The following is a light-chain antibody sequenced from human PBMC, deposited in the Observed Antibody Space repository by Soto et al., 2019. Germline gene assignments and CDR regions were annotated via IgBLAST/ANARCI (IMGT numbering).Light chain of an antibody. V-gene: IGKV3-20*01. CDR2: GAS. CDR1: QSVSNNY. J-gene: IGKJ1*01. Sequence: EIVSTQSPGTLSLSPGERATLPCRASQSVSNNYLAWYQQKPGQAPRLLIYGASTRATGIPDRFSSSGSGTDFTLTISSLEPEDFAVYYCQQYGASPTFGQGTKVDIK. CDR3: QQYGASPT.